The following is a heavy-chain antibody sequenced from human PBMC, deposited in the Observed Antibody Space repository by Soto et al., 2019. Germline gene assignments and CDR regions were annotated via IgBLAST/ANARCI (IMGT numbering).Heavy chain of an antibody. Sequence: QVQLVQSGAEVKKPGASVKVSCKASGYTFTSYGISWVRQAPGQGLEWMGWISAYNGNTNYAQKLQGRVTMTTDTSTSTAYTELMSLRSDDTAVYYCARDKALSWYGDARSDYWGQGTLVTVSS. J-gene: IGHJ4*02. CDR2: ISAYNGNT. D-gene: IGHD6-13*01. CDR3: ARDKALSWYGDARSDY. CDR1: GYTFTSYG. V-gene: IGHV1-18*01.